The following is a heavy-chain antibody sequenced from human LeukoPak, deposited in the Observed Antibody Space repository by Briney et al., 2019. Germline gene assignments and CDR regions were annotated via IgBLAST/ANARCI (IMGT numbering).Heavy chain of an antibody. D-gene: IGHD3-10*01. CDR2: ISGSGDST. J-gene: IGHJ4*02. CDR1: GFTFSNYA. CDR3: ARDLYMVRGVIALDY. V-gene: IGHV3-23*01. Sequence: PGGSLRLSCAASGFTFSNYAMRWARQAPGKGLEWVSGISGSGDSTYYADSVKGRFTISRDNAKNSLYLQMNSLRAEDTAVYYCARDLYMVRGVIALDYWGQGTLVTVSS.